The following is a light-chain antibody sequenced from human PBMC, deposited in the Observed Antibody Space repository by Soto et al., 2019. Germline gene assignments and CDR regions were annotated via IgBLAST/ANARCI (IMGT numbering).Light chain of an antibody. CDR1: QSISSW. J-gene: IGKJ1*01. Sequence: GDRVTITCRASQSISSWLAWYQQKPGKAPKLLIYDASSLESGVPSRFSGSGSGTDFTLTISSLQPDDFATYYCQQYNSYSGTFGQGTKVDIK. V-gene: IGKV1-5*01. CDR2: DAS. CDR3: QQYNSYSGT.